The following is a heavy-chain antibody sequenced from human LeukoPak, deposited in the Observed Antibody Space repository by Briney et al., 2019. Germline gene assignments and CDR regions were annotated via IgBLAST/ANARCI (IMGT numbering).Heavy chain of an antibody. CDR1: GYSISSGYY. CDR2: IYHSGST. J-gene: IGHJ4*02. D-gene: IGHD6-13*01. V-gene: IGHV4-38-2*02. Sequence: SGTLSLTCTVSGYSISSGYYWGWIRQPPGKGLEWIGSIYHSGSTYYNPSLKSRVTISVDTSKNQFSLKLSSVTAADTAVYYCASLAAAGTDYWGQGTLVTVSS. CDR3: ASLAAAGTDY.